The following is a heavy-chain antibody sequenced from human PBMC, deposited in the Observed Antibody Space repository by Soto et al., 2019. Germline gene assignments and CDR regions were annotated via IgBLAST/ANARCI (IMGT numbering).Heavy chain of an antibody. Sequence: EVQLVESGGGLVQPGGSLRLSCAASGFTFSTYWMHWVRQAPGTGLEWVSCIKGDGSSTSYADSVKGRFTISRDNAKNTLYLQMNSLGAEDTAVYWCARGIRNYYGVDVWGQGTTVTVSS. V-gene: IGHV3-74*01. CDR2: IKGDGSST. CDR1: GFTFSTYW. CDR3: ARGIRNYYGVDV. J-gene: IGHJ6*02.